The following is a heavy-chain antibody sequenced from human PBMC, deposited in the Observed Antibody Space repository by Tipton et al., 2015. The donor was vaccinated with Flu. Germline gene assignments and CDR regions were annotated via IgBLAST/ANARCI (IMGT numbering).Heavy chain of an antibody. CDR1: GFTFSSYW. Sequence: SLRLSCAASGFTFSSYWMSWVRQAPGKGLEWVANIKQDGSEKYYVDSVKGRFTISRDNAKNSLYLQMNSLRAEDTAVYYCASRVTMIAWERFDPWGQGTLVTVSS. J-gene: IGHJ5*02. CDR3: ASRVTMIAWERFDP. D-gene: IGHD3-22*01. V-gene: IGHV3-7*01. CDR2: IKQDGSEK.